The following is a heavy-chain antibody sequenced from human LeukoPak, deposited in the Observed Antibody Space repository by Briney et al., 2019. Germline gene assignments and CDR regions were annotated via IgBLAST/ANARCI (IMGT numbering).Heavy chain of an antibody. V-gene: IGHV3-11*04. Sequence: GGSLRLSCAASGFTFSDYYMSWIRQAPGKGLEWVSYISSSGSTIYYADSVKGRFTISRDNAKNSLYLQMNSLRAEDTAVYYCARDRPMHYHDSSGYYGYWGQGTLVTVSS. CDR3: ARDRPMHYHDSSGYYGY. J-gene: IGHJ4*02. CDR2: ISSSGSTI. CDR1: GFTFSDYY. D-gene: IGHD3-22*01.